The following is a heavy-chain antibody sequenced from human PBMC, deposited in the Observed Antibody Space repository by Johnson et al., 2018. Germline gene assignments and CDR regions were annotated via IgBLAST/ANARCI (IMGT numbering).Heavy chain of an antibody. Sequence: QVQLVQSGAEVKKPGASVKLSCKASGYTFTTHGISWVRQAPGQGLEWMGWITGHNGDTDYAQKFQGRVTMTTDPSTSTAYMDLRNLRSEDTAISYCARVGGVARIFFDYWGQGTLVTVSS. V-gene: IGHV1-18*01. CDR2: ITGHNGDT. J-gene: IGHJ4*02. CDR1: GYTFTTHG. CDR3: ARVGGVARIFFDY. D-gene: IGHD5-12*01.